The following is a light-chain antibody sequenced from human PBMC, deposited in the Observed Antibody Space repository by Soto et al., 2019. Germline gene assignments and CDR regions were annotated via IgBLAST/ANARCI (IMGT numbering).Light chain of an antibody. J-gene: IGLJ1*01. Sequence: QSVLTQPASVSGSPGQSITISCTGTSSDVGGHNYVSWYQQHPGRAPKLMIYEVTNRPSGVSDRFSGSRSGNTASLTISGLQAEDEADYYCSSSTSSSTYVFGTGTKLTVL. CDR2: EVT. CDR3: SSSTSSSTYV. CDR1: SSDVGGHNY. V-gene: IGLV2-14*01.